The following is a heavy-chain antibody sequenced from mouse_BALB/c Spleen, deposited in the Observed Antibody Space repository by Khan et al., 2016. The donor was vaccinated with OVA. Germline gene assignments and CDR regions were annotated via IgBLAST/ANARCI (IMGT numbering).Heavy chain of an antibody. V-gene: IGHV5-17*02. D-gene: IGHD1-1*01. CDR2: ISSDSSTL. Sequence: DVHLVESGGGLVQPGGSRKLSCAASGFTFSSFGMHWVRQAPEKGLEWVAYISSDSSTLYYADTVKGRFTISRDNHKNTLFLQMTMLRSDDTAMYYCTRSCYYGYYFDYWGQGTTLTVSS. CDR1: GFTFSSFG. CDR3: TRSCYYGYYFDY. J-gene: IGHJ2*01.